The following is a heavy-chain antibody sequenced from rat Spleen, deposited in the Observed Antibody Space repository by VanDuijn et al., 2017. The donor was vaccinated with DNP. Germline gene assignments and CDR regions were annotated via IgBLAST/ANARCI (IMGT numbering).Heavy chain of an antibody. CDR1: AYSITSSYR. CDR2: INSAGST. J-gene: IGHJ2*01. CDR3: ARRATTGITTHYFDY. V-gene: IGHV3-3*01. Sequence: EVQLQESGPGLVKPSQSLSLICSVTAYSITSSYRWNWIRKFPGNKLEWMGYINSAGSTNYNPSLKSRISITRDTSKNQFFLQVNSVTTEDTATYYCARRATTGITTHYFDYWGQGVMVTVSS. D-gene: IGHD1-9*01.